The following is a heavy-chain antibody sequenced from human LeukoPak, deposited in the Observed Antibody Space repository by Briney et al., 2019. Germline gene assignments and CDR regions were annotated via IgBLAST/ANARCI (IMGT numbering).Heavy chain of an antibody. J-gene: IGHJ4*02. Sequence: WVAVISYDGSNKYYADSVKGRFTISRDNSKNTLYLQMNSLRAEDTAVYYCARGYSSTLDYWGQGTLVTVSS. CDR2: ISYDGSNK. CDR3: ARGYSSTLDY. V-gene: IGHV3-30*07. D-gene: IGHD6-13*01.